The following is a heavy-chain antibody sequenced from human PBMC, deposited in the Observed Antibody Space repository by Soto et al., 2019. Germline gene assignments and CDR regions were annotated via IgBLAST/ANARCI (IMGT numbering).Heavy chain of an antibody. CDR3: ASVKGYSLAPYYFDY. D-gene: IGHD4-4*01. CDR1: GYTFTDYF. V-gene: IGHV1-2*02. CDR2: INPNSGGT. J-gene: IGHJ4*02. Sequence: ASVKVSCKASGYTFTDYFIHWVRQAPGQGLEWMGWINPNSGGTNYAQKFQGRVTITADESTSTAYMELSSLRSEDTAVYYCASVKGYSLAPYYFDYWGQGTLVTVSS.